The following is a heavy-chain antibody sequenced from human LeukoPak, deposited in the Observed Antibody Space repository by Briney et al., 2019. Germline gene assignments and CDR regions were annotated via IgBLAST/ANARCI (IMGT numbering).Heavy chain of an antibody. D-gene: IGHD2-15*01. J-gene: IGHJ4*02. CDR2: ISSGSNYI. Sequence: GGSLRLSCAASGFTFSTYNMNWVRQAPGKGLEWVSSISSGSNYIYYADSVKGRFTISRGNAKNSLYLQMNSLRAEDTAVYYCATVVEVGDWGQGTLVTVSS. CDR3: ATVVEVGD. V-gene: IGHV3-21*01. CDR1: GFTFSTYN.